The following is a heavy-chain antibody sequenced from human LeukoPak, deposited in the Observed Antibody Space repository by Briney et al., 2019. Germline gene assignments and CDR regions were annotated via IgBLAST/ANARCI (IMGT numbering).Heavy chain of an antibody. CDR2: INWNGGST. V-gene: IGHV3-20*04. J-gene: IGHJ4*02. D-gene: IGHD3-22*01. CDR1: GFTFDDYG. CDR3: ARDRGYYDSSGMIDY. Sequence: GSLRLSCAASGFTFDDYGMSWVRQAPGKGLEWVSGINWNGGSTGYADSVKGRFTISRDSAKNSLYLQMNSLRAEDTALYYCARDRGYYDSSGMIDYWGQGTLVTVSS.